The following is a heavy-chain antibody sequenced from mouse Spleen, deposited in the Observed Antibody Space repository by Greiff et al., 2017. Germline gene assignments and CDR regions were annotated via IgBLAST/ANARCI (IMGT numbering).Heavy chain of an antibody. V-gene: IGHV1-72*01. J-gene: IGHJ4*01. Sequence: QVQLKQPGAELVKPGASVKLSCKASGYTFTSYWMHWVKQRPGRGLEWIGWIDPNSGGTKYNEKFKSKATLTVDKPSSTAYMQLSSLTSEDSAVYYCARGGNYVLPLYAMDYWGQGTSVTISS. CDR3: ARGGNYVLPLYAMDY. CDR1: GYTFTSYW. CDR2: IDPNSGGT. D-gene: IGHD2-1*01.